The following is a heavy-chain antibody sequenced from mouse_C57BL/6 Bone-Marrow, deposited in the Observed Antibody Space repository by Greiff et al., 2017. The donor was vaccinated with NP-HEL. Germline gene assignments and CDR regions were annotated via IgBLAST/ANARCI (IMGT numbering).Heavy chain of an antibody. Sequence: DVMLVESGGGLVQPKGSLKLSCAASGFSFTTYAMNWVRQAPGKGLEWVARIRSKSNNYATYYADSVKDRFTISRDDSESMLYLQMNNLKTEDTAMYYCVRQSRYGSNYYAMDYWGQGTSVTVSS. V-gene: IGHV10-1*01. CDR1: GFSFTTYA. D-gene: IGHD1-1*01. J-gene: IGHJ4*01. CDR2: IRSKSNNYAT. CDR3: VRQSRYGSNYYAMDY.